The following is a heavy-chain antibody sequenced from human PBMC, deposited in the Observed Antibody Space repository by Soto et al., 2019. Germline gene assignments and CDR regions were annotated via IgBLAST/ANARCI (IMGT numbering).Heavy chain of an antibody. CDR1: GGSISSYY. CDR3: AGERYYGMDV. J-gene: IGHJ6*02. CDR2: IYYSGST. V-gene: IGHV4-59*01. Sequence: WETLSLTCTVSGGSISSYYWSWIRQPPGKGLEWIGYIYYSGSTNYNPSLKSRVTISVDTSKNQFSLKLSSVTAADTAVYYCAGERYYGMDVWGQGTTVTVSS.